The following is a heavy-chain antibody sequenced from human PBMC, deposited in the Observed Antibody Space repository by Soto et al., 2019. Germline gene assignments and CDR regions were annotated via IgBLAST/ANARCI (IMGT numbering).Heavy chain of an antibody. CDR2: ISAYNGNT. Sequence: QVQLVQSGAEVKKPGASVKVSCKASGYTFTSYGISWVRQAPGQGLEWMGWISAYNGNTNYAQKLQGRVTMTTDTSTSTAYMELRSLRSEDTAVYYCARGGITIPLAGTDYYSMDVWGKGTTVTVSS. D-gene: IGHD3-9*01. CDR3: ARGGITIPLAGTDYYSMDV. J-gene: IGHJ6*03. V-gene: IGHV1-18*01. CDR1: GYTFTSYG.